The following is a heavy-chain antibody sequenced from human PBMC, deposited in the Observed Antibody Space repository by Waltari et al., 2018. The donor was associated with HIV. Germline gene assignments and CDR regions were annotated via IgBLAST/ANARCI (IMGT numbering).Heavy chain of an antibody. CDR1: GFMFSRYW. V-gene: IGHV3-7*01. CDR2: IERDGSGR. Sequence: EVQLVESGGGLVEPGGSLRLSCAASGFMFSRYWVSWFRQAPGKGLGWVANIERDGSGRHYGGAVRGRFTISRDNAKNSLYLQMNDLGVDDTALYYCVAGDWGGSDDFDSWGQGTLVTVSS. J-gene: IGHJ4*02. CDR3: VAGDWGGSDDFDS. D-gene: IGHD7-27*01.